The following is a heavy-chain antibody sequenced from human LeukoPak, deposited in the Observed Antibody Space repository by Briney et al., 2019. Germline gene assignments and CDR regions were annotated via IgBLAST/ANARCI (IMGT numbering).Heavy chain of an antibody. CDR1: GYTFTGYY. CDR2: INTNTGNP. V-gene: IGHV7-4-1*02. CDR3: ASTGYYDSRIARDY. D-gene: IGHD3-22*01. Sequence: ASVKVSCKASGYTFTGYYMHWVRQAPGQGLEWMGWINTNTGNPTYAQGFTGRFAFPLDTSVSTAYLQISSLKAEDTAVYYCASTGYYDSRIARDYWGQGTLVTVSS. J-gene: IGHJ4*02.